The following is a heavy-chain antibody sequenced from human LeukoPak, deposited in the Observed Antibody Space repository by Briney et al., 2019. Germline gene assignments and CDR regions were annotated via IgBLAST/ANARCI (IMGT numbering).Heavy chain of an antibody. V-gene: IGHV3-30*04. CDR2: ISYDGSHK. Sequence: GGSLRLSCAASGFTSSNYAMHWVRQAPGKGLEWVTVISYDGSHKYYADSVKGRFTISRDNSKNTLYLQMNSLRAEDTAVYYCARRNGDYGLDYWGQGTLVTVSS. CDR3: ARRNGDYGLDY. CDR1: GFTSSNYA. D-gene: IGHD4-17*01. J-gene: IGHJ4*02.